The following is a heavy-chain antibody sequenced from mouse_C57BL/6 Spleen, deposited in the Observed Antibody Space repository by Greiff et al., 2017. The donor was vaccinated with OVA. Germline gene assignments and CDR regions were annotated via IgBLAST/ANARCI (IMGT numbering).Heavy chain of an antibody. V-gene: IGHV5-9*01. CDR2: ISGGGGNT. D-gene: IGHD2-4*01. CDR3: ARRDYDGFAY. J-gene: IGHJ3*01. Sequence: EVMLVESGGGLVKPGGSLKLSCAASGFTFSSYTMSWVRQTPEKRLEWVATISGGGGNTYYPDSVKGRFTISRDNAKNTLYLQMSSLRSEDTALYYCARRDYDGFAYWGQGTLVTVSA. CDR1: GFTFSSYT.